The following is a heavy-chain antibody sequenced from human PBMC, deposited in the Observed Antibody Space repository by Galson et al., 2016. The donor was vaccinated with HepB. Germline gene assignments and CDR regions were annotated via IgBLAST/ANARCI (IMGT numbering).Heavy chain of an antibody. Sequence: SLRLSCAASGFTFSNHGIHWVRQAPGKGLEWVALIWHDGSISYHADSVKGRFTISRDNSGDTVYLQMNSLRDADTAIYYCARDFTHQLATLDFWGQGTLVTVSS. J-gene: IGHJ4*02. D-gene: IGHD6-13*01. CDR1: GFTFSNHG. CDR2: IWHDGSIS. V-gene: IGHV3-33*01. CDR3: ARDFTHQLATLDF.